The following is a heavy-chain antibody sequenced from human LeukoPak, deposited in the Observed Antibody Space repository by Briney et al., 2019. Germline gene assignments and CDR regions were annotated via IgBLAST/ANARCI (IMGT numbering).Heavy chain of an antibody. Sequence: PSETLSLTCAVSGYSISSGYYWGWIRQPPGKGLEWIGSIYRSGSTYYNPSLKSRVTISVDTSKNQFSLKLSSVTAADTAVYYCARHRVYSSSWPFDYWGQGTLVTVSS. J-gene: IGHJ4*02. CDR2: IYRSGST. D-gene: IGHD6-13*01. CDR3: ARHRVYSSSWPFDY. V-gene: IGHV4-38-2*01. CDR1: GYSISSGYY.